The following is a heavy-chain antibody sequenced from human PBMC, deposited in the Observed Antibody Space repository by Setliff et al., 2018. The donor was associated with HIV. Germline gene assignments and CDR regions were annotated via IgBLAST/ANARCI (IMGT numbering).Heavy chain of an antibody. J-gene: IGHJ6*02. D-gene: IGHD3-10*01. Sequence: GASVKVSCKISGYTLTAYGLNWVRQAPGQGPEWMGWFTSYNNQAEYAPKFQGRVTMTIDTSTSTAYMELRNLKYDDTAVYYCARGGGPPYYFLGMDVWGQGTTVTVSS. V-gene: IGHV1-18*01. CDR3: ARGGGPPYYFLGMDV. CDR1: GYTLTAYG. CDR2: FTSYNNQA.